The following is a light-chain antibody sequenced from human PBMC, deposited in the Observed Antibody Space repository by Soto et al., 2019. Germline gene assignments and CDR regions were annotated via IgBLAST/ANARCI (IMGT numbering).Light chain of an antibody. J-gene: IGLJ2*01. CDR1: SSNIGVNY. CDR3: ATWDDSLSGVV. V-gene: IGLV1-47*01. Sequence: QSVLTQPPSASGTPGQRVTISCSESSSNIGVNYVYWYQQLPGTAPKLLIYTNNQRPSGVPDRFSGSKSGTSASLAISGLRSEDEADYHCATWDDSLSGVVFGGGTKLTVL. CDR2: TNN.